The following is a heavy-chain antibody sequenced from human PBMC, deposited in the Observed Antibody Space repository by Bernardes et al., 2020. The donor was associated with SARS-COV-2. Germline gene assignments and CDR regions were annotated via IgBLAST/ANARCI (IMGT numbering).Heavy chain of an antibody. J-gene: IGHJ6*02. CDR1: GFTFDDYA. CDR2: ISWNSGSI. V-gene: IGHV3-9*01. D-gene: IGHD2-21*02. CDR3: ARDSYEVVTARYYYGMDV. Sequence: GGSLRLSCAASGFTFDDYAMHWVRQAPGKGLEWVSGISWNSGSIGYADSVKGRFTISRDNAKNSLYLQMNSLRAEDTAVYYCARDSYEVVTARYYYGMDVWGQGTTVTVSS.